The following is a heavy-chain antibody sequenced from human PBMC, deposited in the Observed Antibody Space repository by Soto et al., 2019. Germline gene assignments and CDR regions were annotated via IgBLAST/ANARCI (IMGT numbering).Heavy chain of an antibody. J-gene: IGHJ3*02. D-gene: IGHD6-6*01. CDR2: IIPIFGTA. CDR3: ARGLGHYSSIAAPGAFDI. CDR1: GVTFSSYA. Sequence: QVQLVQSGAEVKKPGSSVKVSCKASGVTFSSYAISWVRQAPGQGLEWMGVIIPIFGTANYTQKFQGRVTNTADAYKSTPYMELSSLSAEDTAVYYCARGLGHYSSIAAPGAFDIGGQGTMVTVSS. V-gene: IGHV1-69*01.